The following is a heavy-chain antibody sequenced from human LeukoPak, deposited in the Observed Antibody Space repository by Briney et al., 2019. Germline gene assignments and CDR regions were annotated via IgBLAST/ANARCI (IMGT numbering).Heavy chain of an antibody. CDR3: AKDAQSGYSSGWDAFDI. CDR2: ISWNSGSI. J-gene: IGHJ3*02. V-gene: IGHV3-9*03. CDR1: GFTFDDYG. D-gene: IGHD6-19*01. Sequence: GGSLRLSCAASGFTFDDYGMSWVRQAPGKGLEWVSGISWNSGSIGYADSVKGRFTISRDNAKNSLYLQMNSLRAEDMALYYCAKDAQSGYSSGWDAFDIWGQGTMVTVSS.